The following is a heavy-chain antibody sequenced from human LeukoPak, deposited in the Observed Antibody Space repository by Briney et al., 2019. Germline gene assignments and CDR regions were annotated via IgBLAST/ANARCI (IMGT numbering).Heavy chain of an antibody. CDR1: GGSISSSRYY. J-gene: IGHJ4*02. CDR2: IYYSGST. Sequence: PSETLSLTCTVSGGSISSSRYYWGWIRQPPGKGLEWIGSIYYSGSTYYNPSLKSRVTISVDTSNNQSSLKLSSVTAADTAVYYCARMAVYGYYFDYWGQGTLVTVSS. D-gene: IGHD2/OR15-2a*01. CDR3: ARMAVYGYYFDY. V-gene: IGHV4-39*01.